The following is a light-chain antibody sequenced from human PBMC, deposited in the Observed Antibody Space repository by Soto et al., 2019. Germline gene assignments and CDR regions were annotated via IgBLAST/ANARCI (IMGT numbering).Light chain of an antibody. V-gene: IGLV2-23*01. CDR1: SSDVGSYSL. Sequence: QSVLTQPASVSGSPVQSITTSCTGTSSDVGSYSLLSWYQHHPGKAPKLIIYEDIKGPSGVSNRFSGSKSGNTASLRISGLQAEDEADYYCYTYAGGSTYLFGTGTKVTVL. J-gene: IGLJ1*01. CDR2: EDI. CDR3: YTYAGGSTYL.